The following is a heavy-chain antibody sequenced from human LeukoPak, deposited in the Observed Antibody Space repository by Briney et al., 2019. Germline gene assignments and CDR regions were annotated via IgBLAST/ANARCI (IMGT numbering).Heavy chain of an antibody. J-gene: IGHJ4*02. Sequence: GESLKISCKGSGYSFTSYWISWVRQMPGKGLEWMGRIDPGDSYTNYSPSFQGHVTISADKSISTAYLQWSSLKASGTAMYYCARSAATRSIAVAGTGLDYWGQGTLVTVSS. CDR3: ARSAATRSIAVAGTGLDY. V-gene: IGHV5-10-1*01. CDR2: IDPGDSYT. CDR1: GYSFTSYW. D-gene: IGHD6-19*01.